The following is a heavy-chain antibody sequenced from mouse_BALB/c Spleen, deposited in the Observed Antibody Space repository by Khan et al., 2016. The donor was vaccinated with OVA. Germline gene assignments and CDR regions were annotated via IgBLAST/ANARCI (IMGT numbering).Heavy chain of an antibody. Sequence: QIQLVQSGPELKKPGETVKISCKASGYTFTNYGMNWVKQAPGKGLKWMGWINTYTGEPTYTDDFKGRFAFSLETSASTAYLQINNLKNEDMATEFCARGASYWYCDVWGAGTTVTVSS. V-gene: IGHV9-1*02. J-gene: IGHJ1*01. CDR2: INTYTGEP. CDR3: ARGASYWYCDV. CDR1: GYTFTNYG.